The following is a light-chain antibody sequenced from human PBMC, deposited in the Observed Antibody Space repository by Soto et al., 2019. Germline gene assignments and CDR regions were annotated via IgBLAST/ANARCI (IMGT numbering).Light chain of an antibody. V-gene: IGKV1-39*01. Sequence: DLQMTQSPSSLSASVGDRVTITCRASENIDNYLNWYQQQPGTAPKLLISAASTLQSGVSSRFSGSGSGTQFTLTISSLQPEDFATYYCHQSYSTPEFTFGPGTKVDVK. CDR2: AAS. CDR1: ENIDNY. J-gene: IGKJ3*01. CDR3: HQSYSTPEFT.